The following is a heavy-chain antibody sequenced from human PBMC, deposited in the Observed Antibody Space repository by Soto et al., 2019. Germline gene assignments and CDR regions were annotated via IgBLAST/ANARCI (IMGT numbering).Heavy chain of an antibody. D-gene: IGHD3-9*01. V-gene: IGHV4-31*03. CDR1: GGSISSGGYY. CDR3: ARGYDILTAQSRGFDY. J-gene: IGHJ4*02. CDR2: IYYSGST. Sequence: ASATLSLTCTVSGGSISSGGYYWSWIRQHPGKGLEWIGYIYYSGSTYYNPSLKSRVTISVDTSKNQFSLKLSSVTAADTAVYYCARGYDILTAQSRGFDYWGQGTLVTVSS.